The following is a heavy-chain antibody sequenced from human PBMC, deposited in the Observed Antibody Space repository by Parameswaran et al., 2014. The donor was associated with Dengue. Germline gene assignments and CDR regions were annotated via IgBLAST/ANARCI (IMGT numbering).Heavy chain of an antibody. D-gene: IGHD4-17*01. Sequence: PGASVKVSCKASGDTLKYPISWVRQAPGQRFEWMGGFIPMFGTPNYAQKFEGRVTVMADESKSTVYMELSGLRFEDTAMYYCASGTSDYGDYLTFDIWGPGTTVTVSS. V-gene: IGHV1-69*13. CDR2: FIPMFGTP. J-gene: IGHJ3*02. CDR1: GDTLKYP. CDR3: ASGTSDYGDYLTFDI.